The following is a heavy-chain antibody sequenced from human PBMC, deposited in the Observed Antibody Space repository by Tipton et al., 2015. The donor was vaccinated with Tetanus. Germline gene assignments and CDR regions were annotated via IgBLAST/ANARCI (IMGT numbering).Heavy chain of an antibody. J-gene: IGHJ2*01. CDR2: INYSGTT. CDR1: GVSIKRGSFY. D-gene: IGHD2-15*01. Sequence: TLSLTCAVSGVSIKRGSFYWGWIRQAPGRGLEWIGSINYSGTTYYSPPLKNRATISVDTSKNQLSLKITSVTADDTSVYYCARRPECRGGPCHWYFDLWGPGALVTVSS. V-gene: IGHV4-39*01. CDR3: ARRPECRGGPCHWYFDL.